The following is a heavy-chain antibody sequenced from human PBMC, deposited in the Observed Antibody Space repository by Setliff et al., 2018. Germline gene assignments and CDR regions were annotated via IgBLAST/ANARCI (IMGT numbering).Heavy chain of an antibody. CDR1: GGSISSGSYY. V-gene: IGHV4-61*02. J-gene: IGHJ6*03. CDR3: ARANKKLDYYYYYYMDV. CDR2: IYVGGSA. D-gene: IGHD1-1*01. Sequence: LSLPCTVSGGSISSGSYYWTWIRQPAGKGLEWIGRIYVGGSANYNPSLKSRVTISVDTSKNQFSLKLSSVTAADTAVYYCARANKKLDYYYYYYMDVWGKGTTVTVSS.